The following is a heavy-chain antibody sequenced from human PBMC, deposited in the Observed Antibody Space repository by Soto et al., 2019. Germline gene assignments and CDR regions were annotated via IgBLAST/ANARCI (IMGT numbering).Heavy chain of an antibody. Sequence: QVQLQESGPGLVKPSQTLSLTCTVSGGSISSGGYYWNWIRQHPGKGLEWIGYIYYSGSTSYNPSLKSRVTISLDTSKNQFSLKLSSVTAADTAVYYCARDQSGYALFDYWGQGTLVTVSS. V-gene: IGHV4-31*03. CDR3: ARDQSGYALFDY. CDR2: IYYSGST. CDR1: GGSISSGGYY. J-gene: IGHJ4*02. D-gene: IGHD5-12*01.